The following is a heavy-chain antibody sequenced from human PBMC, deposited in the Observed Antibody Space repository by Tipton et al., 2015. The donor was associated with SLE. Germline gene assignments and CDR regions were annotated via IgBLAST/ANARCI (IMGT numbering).Heavy chain of an antibody. CDR1: GFTFSSYW. J-gene: IGHJ6*02. D-gene: IGHD2-8*01. CDR2: IKQDGSEK. Sequence: SLRLSCAASGFTFSSYWMSWVRQAPGKGLEWVANIKQDGSEKYYVDSVKGRFTISRDNAKNSLYLQMNSLRAEYTAVYYCARRVSVSSYYYYYYSMDVWGQGTTVTVSS. CDR3: ARRVSVSSYYYYYYSMDV. V-gene: IGHV3-7*01.